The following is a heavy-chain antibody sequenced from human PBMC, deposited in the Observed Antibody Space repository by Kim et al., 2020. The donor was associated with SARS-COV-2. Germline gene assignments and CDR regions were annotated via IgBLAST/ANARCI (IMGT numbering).Heavy chain of an antibody. CDR1: GGSFSGYY. J-gene: IGHJ4*02. CDR2: INHSGST. Sequence: SETLSLTCAVYGGSFSGYYWSWIRQPPGKGLEWIGEINHSGSTNYNPSLKSRVTISVDTSKNQFSLKLSSVTAADTAVYYCARGPRYGSGSYYRDWGQGT. CDR3: ARGPRYGSGSYYRD. D-gene: IGHD3-10*01. V-gene: IGHV4-34*01.